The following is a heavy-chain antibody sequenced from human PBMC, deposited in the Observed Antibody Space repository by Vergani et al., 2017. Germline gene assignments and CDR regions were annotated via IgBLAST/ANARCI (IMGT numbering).Heavy chain of an antibody. Sequence: EVQLLESGGGLVQPGGSLRLSCAASGFTFSSFAMSWVRQAPGKGLEWVSAISGSGGSTYYADAVKGRFTISRDNSKNTLDLQMNSLRAEDTAVYYCARDXDDYYGSGSYYNVVWFDPWGQGTRVTVSS. J-gene: IGHJ5*02. CDR1: GFTFSSFA. V-gene: IGHV3-23*01. CDR3: ARDXDDYYGSGSYYNVVWFDP. D-gene: IGHD3-10*01. CDR2: ISGSGGST.